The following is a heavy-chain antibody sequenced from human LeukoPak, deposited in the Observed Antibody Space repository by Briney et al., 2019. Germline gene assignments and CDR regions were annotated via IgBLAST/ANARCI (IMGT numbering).Heavy chain of an antibody. J-gene: IGHJ4*02. CDR1: GFTFSSYE. V-gene: IGHV3-48*03. Sequence: GGSLRLSCAASGFTFSSYEMNWVRQAPGKGLEWVSYISSSGGTVHYADSVKGRFTISRDNAKNSLYLQMNNLRAEDTAVYYCARGQTYYYDSSGYYYFDYWGQGTLVTVSS. D-gene: IGHD3-22*01. CDR3: ARGQTYYYDSSGYYYFDY. CDR2: ISSSGGTV.